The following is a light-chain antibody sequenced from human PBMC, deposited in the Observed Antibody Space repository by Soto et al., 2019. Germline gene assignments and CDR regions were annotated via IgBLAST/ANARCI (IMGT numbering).Light chain of an antibody. V-gene: IGLV2-14*01. CDR1: SRDVGAYDY. J-gene: IGLJ1*01. CDR2: YVD. Sequence: QSVLTQPASVSGSPGQSITISCTGTSRDVGAYDYVSWYLQYPDKAPQLLIYYVDHRPSGVSSRFSGSKSGNTAYPTISGLQAEDEADYYCTSYTITTPYVLGTVTKVTV. CDR3: TSYTITTPYV.